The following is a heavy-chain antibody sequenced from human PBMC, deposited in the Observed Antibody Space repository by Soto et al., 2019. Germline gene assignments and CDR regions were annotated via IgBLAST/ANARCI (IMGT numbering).Heavy chain of an antibody. CDR1: GHRFTTYW. Sequence: PGESLKISCKTSGHRFTTYWISWVRQMPGKGLEYMGKINPTDSETNYSPSFEGHVTFSVDRSTSTAYVRWNSLKASDTAMYYCASPTMTSTSFYYAMDVRGQGTTVTVSS. V-gene: IGHV5-10-1*01. J-gene: IGHJ6*02. CDR3: ASPTMTSTSFYYAMDV. D-gene: IGHD4-17*01. CDR2: INPTDSET.